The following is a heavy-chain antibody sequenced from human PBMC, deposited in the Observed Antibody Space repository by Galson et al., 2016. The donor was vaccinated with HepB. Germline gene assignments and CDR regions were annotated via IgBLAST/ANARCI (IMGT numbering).Heavy chain of an antibody. CDR1: GYNFHEYA. J-gene: IGHJ5*02. D-gene: IGHD1-26*01. CDR2: IWFDGSDK. V-gene: IGHV3-30-3*01. CDR3: VKESRGYYGQP. Sequence: SLRLSCAGSGYNFHEYAMHWVRQAPGKGLEWMSLIWFDGSDKYYAGSVRGRFTTSRDNSRNTLYLEMTNLRTEDTAVYYCVKESRGYYGQPWGQGTLVTVSS.